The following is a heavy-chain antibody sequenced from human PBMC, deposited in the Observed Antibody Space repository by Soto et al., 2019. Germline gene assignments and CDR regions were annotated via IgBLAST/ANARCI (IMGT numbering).Heavy chain of an antibody. V-gene: IGHV3-48*03. CDR3: ARVQYTTSLFYYNYDMDV. CDR2: ISISGTTI. Sequence: EVQLEESGGGLVHPGGSLRLSCAASGFTLDSHEMNWVRQAPGKGLEWVSYISISGTTIYYTDSVKGRFTISRDNAKNSLYLQMNSLRDEDTAVYYCARVQYTTSLFYYNYDMDVWGQGTTVTVSS. D-gene: IGHD2-2*02. J-gene: IGHJ6*02. CDR1: GFTLDSHE.